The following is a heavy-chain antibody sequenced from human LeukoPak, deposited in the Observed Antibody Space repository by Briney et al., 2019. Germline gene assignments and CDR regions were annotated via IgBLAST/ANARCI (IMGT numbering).Heavy chain of an antibody. Sequence: GTSLRLSCAASGFTFTIYAIHWVRQAPGKGLEWLAVTDGSNKFYSDSVKGRFTISGDSSKNTVYLQMNSLKFEDTAMYYCAIERHSSGKAGTFNFWGRGTMVTISS. CDR3: AIERHSSGKAGTFNF. CDR1: GFTFTIYA. J-gene: IGHJ3*01. V-gene: IGHV3-30-3*01. CDR2: TDGSNK. D-gene: IGHD6-25*01.